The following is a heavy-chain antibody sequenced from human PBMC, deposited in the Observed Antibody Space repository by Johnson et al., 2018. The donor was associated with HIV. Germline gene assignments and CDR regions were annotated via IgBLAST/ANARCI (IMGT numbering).Heavy chain of an antibody. CDR2: IYSGGST. CDR3: ARGGLTYYYDSSGYPDAFDI. CDR1: GFTFSSNY. J-gene: IGHJ3*02. V-gene: IGHV3-66*02. Sequence: VQLVESGGGVVQPGRSLRLSCAASGFTFSSNYMSWVRQAPGKGLEWVSVIYSGGSTYYADSVKGRFTISRDNSKNTLYLKMNSLRAADTAVYYCARGGLTYYYDSSGYPDAFDIWGQGTMVTVSS. D-gene: IGHD3-22*01.